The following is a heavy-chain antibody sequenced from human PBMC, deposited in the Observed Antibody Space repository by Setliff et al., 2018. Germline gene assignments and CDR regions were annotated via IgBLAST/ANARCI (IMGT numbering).Heavy chain of an antibody. J-gene: IGHJ4*02. D-gene: IGHD3-22*01. Sequence: PSETLSLTCTVSGGSISSGDYYWSWIRQPPGKGLEWIGYIYSSGSTYYNPSLKSRVSISVDTSKNQFSLKLSSVTAADTAIYYCARYDSSGYSENYYFDYWGQGTLVTVSS. CDR3: ARYDSSGYSENYYFDY. CDR2: IYSSGST. CDR1: GGSISSGDYY. V-gene: IGHV4-30-4*08.